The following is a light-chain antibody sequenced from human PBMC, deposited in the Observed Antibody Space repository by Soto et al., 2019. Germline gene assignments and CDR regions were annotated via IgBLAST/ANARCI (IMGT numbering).Light chain of an antibody. Sequence: DLQMTPSPSSLSASVGDRVTITCRASQSISSYLNWYQHKPGKAPKLLIYAASSLQTGVPSRFSGSRSGTDFALTISSLQRDDFATYYCQQTDSFPRTFGQGIKVEMK. CDR3: QQTDSFPRT. CDR1: QSISSY. CDR2: AAS. V-gene: IGKV1-39*01. J-gene: IGKJ1*01.